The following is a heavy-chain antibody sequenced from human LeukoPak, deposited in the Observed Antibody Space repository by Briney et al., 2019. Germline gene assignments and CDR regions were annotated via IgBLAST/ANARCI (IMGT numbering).Heavy chain of an antibody. D-gene: IGHD3-9*01. J-gene: IGHJ3*02. CDR3: ALSNPYYDILTGNDAFDI. V-gene: IGHV4-34*01. CDR2: INHSGST. CDR1: GGSFSGYY. Sequence: SETLSLTCAVYGGSFSGYYWSWIRQPPGKGLEWIGEINHSGSTNYNPSLKSRVTISVDTSKNQFSLKLSSVTAADTAVYYCALSNPYYDILTGNDAFDIWGQGTMVTVSS.